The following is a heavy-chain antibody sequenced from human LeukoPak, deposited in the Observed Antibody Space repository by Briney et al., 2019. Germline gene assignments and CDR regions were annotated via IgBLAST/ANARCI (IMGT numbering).Heavy chain of an antibody. CDR1: GGSISSYY. D-gene: IGHD3-16*01. J-gene: IGHJ5*02. Sequence: SETLSLTCTVSGGSISSYYWSWIRQPAGKGLEWIGSIYSSGSINYNPSLNSRVTIPVDKSKNQFSLKLGSVTAADTAVYYCARGAYYVDWFDPWGQGTLVTVSS. V-gene: IGHV4-4*07. CDR3: ARGAYYVDWFDP. CDR2: IYSSGSI.